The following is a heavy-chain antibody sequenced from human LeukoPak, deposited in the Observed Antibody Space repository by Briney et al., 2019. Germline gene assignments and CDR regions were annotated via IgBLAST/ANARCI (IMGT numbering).Heavy chain of an antibody. Sequence: SETLSLTCTVSGVSFSSYYWTWIRQPAGKGLEWLGRIYPGVRTYYNPSLESRLTMSADTSKNQFSLNLRSMTAADTAVYFCARSAVTRAGVFDYWGRGILVTVSS. CDR3: ARSAVTRAGVFDY. CDR2: IYPGVRT. V-gene: IGHV4-4*07. J-gene: IGHJ4*02. CDR1: GVSFSSYY. D-gene: IGHD4-17*01.